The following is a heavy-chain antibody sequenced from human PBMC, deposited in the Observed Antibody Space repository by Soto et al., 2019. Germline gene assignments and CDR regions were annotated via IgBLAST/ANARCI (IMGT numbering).Heavy chain of an antibody. V-gene: IGHV1-69*02. CDR2: IIPILGIA. D-gene: IGHD2-15*01. CDR1: GGTFSSYT. J-gene: IGHJ3*02. CDR3: AKYCSGGSCYSGENAFDI. Sequence: QVQLVQSGAEVKKPGSSVKVSCKASGGTFSSYTISWVRQAPGQGLEWMGRIIPILGIANYAQKFQGRVTITADKSTSTAYMELSSLRSEDTAVYYCAKYCSGGSCYSGENAFDIWGQGTMVTVSS.